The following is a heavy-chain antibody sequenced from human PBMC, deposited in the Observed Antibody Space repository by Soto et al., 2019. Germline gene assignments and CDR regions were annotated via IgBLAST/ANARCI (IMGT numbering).Heavy chain of an antibody. D-gene: IGHD3-10*01. Sequence: PGGSLRLSCAASGFFFSDYYLSWIRQAPGKGLECVAYISGTGDTKYYADSVEGRFTISRDNPKNSLYLQMNSLRAEDAAVYYCAIGRGQIYYKGLDVWGQGTTVPVYS. CDR2: ISGTGDTK. CDR1: GFFFSDYY. CDR3: AIGRGQIYYKGLDV. J-gene: IGHJ6*02. V-gene: IGHV3-11*01.